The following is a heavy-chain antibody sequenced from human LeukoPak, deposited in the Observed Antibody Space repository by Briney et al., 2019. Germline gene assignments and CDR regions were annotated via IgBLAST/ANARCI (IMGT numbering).Heavy chain of an antibody. Sequence: PGGSLRLSCAASGFTFSSYAMHWVRQAPGKGLEWVAVISYDGSNKYYADSVKGRFTTSRDNSKNTLYLQMNSLRAEDTAVYYCARSRTEMNWFDPWGQGTLVTVSS. CDR3: ARSRTEMNWFDP. J-gene: IGHJ5*02. V-gene: IGHV3-30-3*01. CDR2: ISYDGSNK. CDR1: GFTFSSYA.